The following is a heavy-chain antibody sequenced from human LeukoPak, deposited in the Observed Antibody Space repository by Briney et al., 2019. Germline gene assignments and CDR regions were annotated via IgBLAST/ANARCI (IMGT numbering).Heavy chain of an antibody. CDR1: GFTFSSYW. D-gene: IGHD3-10*01. CDR2: IKQDGSEK. CDR3: ARGDRVRGVSYYYYGMDV. J-gene: IGHJ6*02. Sequence: PGGSLRLSCAASGFTFSSYWMSWVRQAPGKGLEWVANIKQDGSEKYYVDSVKGRFTISRDNAKNSLYLQMNSLRAEDTAVYYCARGDRVRGVSYYYYGMDVWGQGTTVTVSS. V-gene: IGHV3-7*01.